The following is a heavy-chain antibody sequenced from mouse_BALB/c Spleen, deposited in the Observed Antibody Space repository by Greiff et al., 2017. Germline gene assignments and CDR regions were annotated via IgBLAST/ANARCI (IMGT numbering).Heavy chain of an antibody. CDR1: GYTFTSYV. CDR2: INPYNDGT. V-gene: IGHV1-14*01. Sequence: VQLKESGPELVKPGASVKMSCKASGYTFTSYVMHWVKQKPGQGLEWIGYINPYNDGTKYNEKFKGKATLTSDKSSSTAYMELSSLTSEDSAVYDCARGDYYSYDAWFADWGQGTLVTVSA. CDR3: ARGDYYSYDAWFAD. J-gene: IGHJ3*01. D-gene: IGHD1-2*01.